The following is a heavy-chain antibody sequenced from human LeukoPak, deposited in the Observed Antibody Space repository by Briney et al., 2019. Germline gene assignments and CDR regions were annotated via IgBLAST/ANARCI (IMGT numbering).Heavy chain of an antibody. D-gene: IGHD6-13*01. CDR1: GYTFTGYY. Sequence: ASVKVSCKASGYTFTGYYMHWVRQAPGQGLEWMGWINPNSGGTNYAQKFQGRVTMTRDTSISTAYMELSRLRSDDTAVYYCARGSSRTYNWFDPWGQGTLATVSS. J-gene: IGHJ5*02. CDR2: INPNSGGT. V-gene: IGHV1-2*02. CDR3: ARGSSRTYNWFDP.